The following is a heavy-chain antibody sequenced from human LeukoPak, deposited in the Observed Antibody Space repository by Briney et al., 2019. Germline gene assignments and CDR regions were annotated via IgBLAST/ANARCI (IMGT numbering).Heavy chain of an antibody. J-gene: IGHJ4*02. V-gene: IGHV3-21*01. CDR3: ARVTMVRGIDY. CDR1: GFTFSSYS. Sequence: GGSLRLSCAASGFTFSSYSMNWVRQAPGKGLEWVSSISSSSSYIYYADSVKGLFTISRDNAKNSLYLQMNSLRAEDTAVYYCARVTMVRGIDYWGQGTLVTVSS. CDR2: ISSSSSYI. D-gene: IGHD3-10*01.